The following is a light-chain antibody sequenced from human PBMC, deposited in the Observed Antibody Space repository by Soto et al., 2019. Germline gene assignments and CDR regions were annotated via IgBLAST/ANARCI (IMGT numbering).Light chain of an antibody. CDR3: QQFNSRPQFT. J-gene: IGKJ5*01. CDR1: QGIGSD. CDR2: DAA. Sequence: AMQLTQSPSSLSASIGDRVTITCRASQGIGSDLAWYQHKPGKGPKLLIYDAASLESGVPSRFSGTGSGTDFTLTISSLQPEDFATYYCQQFNSRPQFTFGQGTRPEI. V-gene: IGKV1-13*02.